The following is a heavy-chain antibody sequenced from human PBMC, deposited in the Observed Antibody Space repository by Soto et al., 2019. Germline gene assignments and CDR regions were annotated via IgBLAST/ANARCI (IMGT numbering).Heavy chain of an antibody. D-gene: IGHD6-13*01. V-gene: IGHV2-70*01. CDR2: IDWDDDK. CDR1: GFSLSTSGMC. Sequence: SGPTLVNPTHTLTLTCTFSGFSLSTSGMCVSWIRQPPGKALEWLALIDWDDDKYYSTSLKTRLTISKDTSKNQVVLTMTNMDPVDTATYYCARKIAAAGAYYFDYWGQGTLVTVSS. J-gene: IGHJ4*02. CDR3: ARKIAAAGAYYFDY.